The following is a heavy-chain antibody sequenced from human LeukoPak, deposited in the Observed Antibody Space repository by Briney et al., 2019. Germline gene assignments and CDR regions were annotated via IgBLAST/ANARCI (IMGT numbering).Heavy chain of an antibody. D-gene: IGHD1-20*01. J-gene: IGHJ5*02. CDR1: GGTFSSYA. Sequence: SVKVSCKASGGTFSSYAISWVRQAPGQGLEWMGGIIPIFGTANYAQKFQGRVTITTDESTSTAYMELSSLRSGDTAVYYCARGPEGKSYNWNVARTWGQGTLVTVSS. CDR3: ARGPEGKSYNWNVART. V-gene: IGHV1-69*05. CDR2: IIPIFGTA.